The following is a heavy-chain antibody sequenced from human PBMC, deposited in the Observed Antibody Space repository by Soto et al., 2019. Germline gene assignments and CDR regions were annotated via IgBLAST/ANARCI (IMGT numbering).Heavy chain of an antibody. V-gene: IGHV3-23*01. D-gene: IGHD3-3*01. CDR3: AKVVSYDFWSGFSPIDC. J-gene: IGHJ4*02. CDR1: GFTFSSYA. CDR2: ISGSGGST. Sequence: PGGSLRLSCAASGFTFSSYAMSWVRQAPGKGLEWVSVISGSGGSTYYADSVKGRFTISRDNSKNTLYLQMNSLRAEDTAVYYCAKVVSYDFWSGFSPIDCWGQGTLATVS.